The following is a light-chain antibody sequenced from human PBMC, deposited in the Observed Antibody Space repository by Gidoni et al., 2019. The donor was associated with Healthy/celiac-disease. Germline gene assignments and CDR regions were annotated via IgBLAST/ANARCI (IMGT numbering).Light chain of an antibody. Sequence: ASQLTQSPSSLSASVGDRVTITCRASQGISSALAWYQQKPGKAPKLLIYDASSLERGVPSRFSGSGSGTDFPLTISSLPPEDFATYYCQQFNSYPSTFGQGTRLEIK. V-gene: IGKV1-13*02. CDR2: DAS. CDR1: QGISSA. CDR3: QQFNSYPST. J-gene: IGKJ5*01.